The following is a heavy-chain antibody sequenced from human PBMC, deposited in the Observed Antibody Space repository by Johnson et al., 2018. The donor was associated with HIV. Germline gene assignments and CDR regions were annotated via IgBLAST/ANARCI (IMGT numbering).Heavy chain of an antibody. CDR1: GFTFDDYG. V-gene: IGHV3-20*04. CDR2: INWDGGRT. Sequence: VQLVESGGGVVRPGGSLRLSCAASGFTFDDYGMSWVRQAPGKGLEWVSGINWDGGRTAYAASVKGRFTISRDNAKNSLYLQMNSLRAEDTAVYYGARDREEYSSGWAEGRAFDIWGQGTMVTVSS. D-gene: IGHD6-19*01. J-gene: IGHJ3*02. CDR3: ARDREEYSSGWAEGRAFDI.